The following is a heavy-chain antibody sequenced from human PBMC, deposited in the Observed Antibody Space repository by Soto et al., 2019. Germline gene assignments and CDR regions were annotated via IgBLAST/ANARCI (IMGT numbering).Heavy chain of an antibody. D-gene: IGHD5-18*01. Sequence: SETLSLTCTVSGGSISSGDYYWSWIRQPPGKGLEWIGYIYYSGSTYYNPSLKSRVTISVDTSKNQFSLKLSSVTAADTAVYYCARDARTAMVRSFHPFPLWGQGTLVTVSS. CDR3: ARDARTAMVRSFHPFPL. J-gene: IGHJ4*02. CDR2: IYYSGST. CDR1: GGSISSGDYY. V-gene: IGHV4-30-4*01.